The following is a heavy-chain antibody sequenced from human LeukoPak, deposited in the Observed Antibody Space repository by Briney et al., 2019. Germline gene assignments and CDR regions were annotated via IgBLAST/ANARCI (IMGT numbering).Heavy chain of an antibody. CDR2: INPNSGGT. V-gene: IGHV1-2*06. Sequence: ASVKVSCMTSGYTFTGYYIHWVRQAPGQGLEWMGRINPNSGGTNYAQKFQGRVTVTRDTSISTAYMELSRLRSDDTAIYYCARGLFGGAADAYYFDFWGQGTLVTVSS. D-gene: IGHD3-3*01. CDR1: GYTFTGYY. J-gene: IGHJ4*02. CDR3: ARGLFGGAADAYYFDF.